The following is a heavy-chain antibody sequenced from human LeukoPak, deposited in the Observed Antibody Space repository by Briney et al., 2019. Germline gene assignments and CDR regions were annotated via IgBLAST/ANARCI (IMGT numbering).Heavy chain of an antibody. CDR3: ARRGGYVWGSYRYFDY. CDR2: INHSGST. J-gene: IGHJ4*02. CDR1: GGSFSGYY. V-gene: IGHV4-34*01. Sequence: SETLPLTCAVYGGSFSGYYWSWIRQPPGKGLEWIGEINHSGSTNYNPSLKSRVTISVDTSKNQFSLKLSSVTAADTAVYYCARRGGYVWGSYRYFDYWGQGTLVTVSS. D-gene: IGHD3-16*02.